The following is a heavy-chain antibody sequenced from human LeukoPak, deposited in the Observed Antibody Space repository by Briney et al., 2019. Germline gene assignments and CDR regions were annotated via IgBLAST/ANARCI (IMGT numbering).Heavy chain of an antibody. D-gene: IGHD3-10*01. CDR2: IPRSGKT. Sequence: ETLSLTCTASGFSISTYSWSWIRQPPGKALEWIGRIPRSGKTNYYPSLDSRCTMSVDSSNDQFSLKLNSVTPAHSAHYYCARGSGGGSGASYKDHYCGIDVWGPGTTVTVS. CDR3: ARGSGGGSGASYKDHYCGIDV. CDR1: GFSISTYS. J-gene: IGHJ6*02. V-gene: IGHV4-4*07.